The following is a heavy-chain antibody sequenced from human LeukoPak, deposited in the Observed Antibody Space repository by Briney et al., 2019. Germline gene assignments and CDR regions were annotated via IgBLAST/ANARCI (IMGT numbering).Heavy chain of an antibody. V-gene: IGHV3-30-3*01. CDR2: ISYDGSNK. J-gene: IGHJ4*02. CDR1: GFTFSSYA. CDR3: AKPQYSSSYDFDF. D-gene: IGHD6-6*01. Sequence: GGSLRLSCAASGFTFSSYAVHWVRQAPGKGLECVAVISYDGSNKYYADSVKGRFTISRDNSKNTLYLQMNSLRAEDTAVYYCAKPQYSSSYDFDFWGQGTLVTVSS.